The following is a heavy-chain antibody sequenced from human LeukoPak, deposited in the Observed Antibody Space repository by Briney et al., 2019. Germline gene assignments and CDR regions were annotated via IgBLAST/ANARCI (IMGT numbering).Heavy chain of an antibody. Sequence: VKVSCKASGGTFSSYAISWVRQAPGQGLEWMGRIIPILGIANYAQKFQGRVTITADKSTSTAYMELSSLRSEDTAVYYCARTAGAGTGGPYYSYGMDVGGQGTRVTVSS. CDR3: ARTAGAGTGGPYYSYGMDV. CDR2: IIPILGIA. V-gene: IGHV1-69*10. CDR1: GGTFSSYA. J-gene: IGHJ6*02. D-gene: IGHD6-19*01.